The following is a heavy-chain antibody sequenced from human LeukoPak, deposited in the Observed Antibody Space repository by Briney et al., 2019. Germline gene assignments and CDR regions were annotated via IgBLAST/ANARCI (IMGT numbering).Heavy chain of an antibody. CDR2: IYYSGST. CDR3: ARLSKGRYFDWIFDY. V-gene: IGHV4-39*01. D-gene: IGHD3-9*01. Sequence: SETLSLTCTVSGGSISSSSYYWGWIRQLPGKGLEWIGNIYYSGSTSYNPSLRSPVTMSVDTSKNQFSLNLSSVTAADTAVYYCARLSKGRYFDWIFDYWGQGTLVTVSS. CDR1: GGSISSSSYY. J-gene: IGHJ4*02.